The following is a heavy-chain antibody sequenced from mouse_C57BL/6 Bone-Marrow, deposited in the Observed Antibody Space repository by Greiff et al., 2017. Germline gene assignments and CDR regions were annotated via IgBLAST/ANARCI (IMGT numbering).Heavy chain of an antibody. CDR3: ARGGYYGSSYDAMDY. D-gene: IGHD1-1*01. J-gene: IGHJ4*01. CDR2: INPSNGGT. Sequence: VKLQQPGTELVKPGASVKLSCKASGYTFTSYWMHWVKQRPGQGLEWIGNINPSNGGTNYNEKFKSKATLTVDKSSSTAYMQLSSLTSEDSAVYYCARGGYYGSSYDAMDYWGQGTSVTVSS. CDR1: GYTFTSYW. V-gene: IGHV1-53*01.